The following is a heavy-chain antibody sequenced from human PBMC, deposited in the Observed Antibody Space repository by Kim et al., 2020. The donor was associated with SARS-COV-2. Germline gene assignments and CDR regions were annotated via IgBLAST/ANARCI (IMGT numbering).Heavy chain of an antibody. CDR3: ATTYDILPD. J-gene: IGHJ4*02. D-gene: IGHD3-9*01. Sequence: GGSLRLSCAASGFTFSSYAMHWVRQAPGKGLEWVAVISYDGSNKYYADSVKGRFTISRDNSKNTLYLQMNSLRAGDTAVYYCATTYDILPDWGQGTLVTVSS. V-gene: IGHV3-30-3*01. CDR1: GFTFSSYA. CDR2: ISYDGSNK.